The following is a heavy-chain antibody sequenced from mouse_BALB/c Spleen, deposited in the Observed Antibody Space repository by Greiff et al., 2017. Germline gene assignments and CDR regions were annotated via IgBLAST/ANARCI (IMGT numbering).Heavy chain of an antibody. CDR2: IYPGSGNT. V-gene: IGHV1-77*01. Sequence: QVQLQQSGAELARPGASVKLSCKASGYTFTDYYINWVKQRTGQGLEWIGEIYPGSGNTYYNEKFKGKATLTADKSSSTAYMQLSSLTSEDSAVYFCARRGGTFGDYFDYWGQGTTLTVSS. D-gene: IGHD1-1*02. CDR1: GYTFTDYY. CDR3: ARRGGTFGDYFDY. J-gene: IGHJ2*01.